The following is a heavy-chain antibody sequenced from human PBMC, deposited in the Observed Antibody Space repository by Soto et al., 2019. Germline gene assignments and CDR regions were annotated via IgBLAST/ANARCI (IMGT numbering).Heavy chain of an antibody. D-gene: IGHD5-12*01. J-gene: IGHJ4*02. CDR1: GFTFSSYA. CDR3: ARDGAGIRCGYDY. CDR2: ISYDGSNK. V-gene: IGHV3-30-3*01. Sequence: QVQLVESGGGVVQPGRSLRLSCAASGFTFSSYAMHWVRQAPGKGLEWVAVISYDGSNKYYADSVKGRFTISRDNSKNTLYLQMNSLRAEDTAVYYCARDGAGIRCGYDYWGQGTLVTVSS.